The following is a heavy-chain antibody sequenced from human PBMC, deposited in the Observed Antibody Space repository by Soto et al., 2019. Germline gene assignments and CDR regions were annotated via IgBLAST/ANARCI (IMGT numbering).Heavy chain of an antibody. CDR2: IYYSGST. CDR1: GGSISSYY. CDR3: ARVYSSGWHNWLDP. V-gene: IGHV4-59*01. D-gene: IGHD6-19*01. Sequence: ASETLSLTCTVSGGSISSYYWSWIRQPPGKVLEWIGYIYYSGSTNYNPSLKSRVTISVDTSKNQFSLKLSSVTAADTAVYYCARVYSSGWHNWLDPWGQGTLVNVSS. J-gene: IGHJ5*02.